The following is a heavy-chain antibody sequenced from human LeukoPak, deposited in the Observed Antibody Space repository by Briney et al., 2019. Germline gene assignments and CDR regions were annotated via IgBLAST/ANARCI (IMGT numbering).Heavy chain of an antibody. V-gene: IGHV1-18*01. CDR1: GYTFTSYG. Sequence: ASVKVSCKASGYTFTSYGISWVRQALGQGLEWMGWISAYNGNTNYAQKLQGRVTMTTDTSTSTAYMELRSLRSDDTAVYYCASGYSGYDYYYYYYMDVWGKGTTVTVSS. J-gene: IGHJ6*03. CDR2: ISAYNGNT. D-gene: IGHD5-12*01. CDR3: ASGYSGYDYYYYYYMDV.